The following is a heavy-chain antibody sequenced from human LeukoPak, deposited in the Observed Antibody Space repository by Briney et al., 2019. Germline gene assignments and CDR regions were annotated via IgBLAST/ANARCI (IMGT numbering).Heavy chain of an antibody. J-gene: IGHJ4*02. V-gene: IGHV3-23*01. CDR2: ITGSGGGT. D-gene: IGHD3-9*01. CDR1: GFTFSNYA. CDR3: AKWGDYDVLTGYYDPDY. Sequence: PGASLRLSCAASGFTFSNYAMSWVRQAPGKGLEWVSAITGSGGGTYYADSVKGRFTISRDNFKNTLYLQMNSLRAEDTAVYYCAKWGDYDVLTGYYDPDYWGQGTLVTVSS.